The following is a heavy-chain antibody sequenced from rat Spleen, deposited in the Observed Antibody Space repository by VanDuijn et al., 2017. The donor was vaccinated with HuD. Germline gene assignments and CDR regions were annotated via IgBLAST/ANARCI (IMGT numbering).Heavy chain of an antibody. CDR3: ARQGYLRDWYFDF. CDR2: ITNASGRT. V-gene: IGHV5-25*01. D-gene: IGHD2-7*01. J-gene: IGHJ1*01. CDR1: GFTFSNYD. Sequence: EVQLVESGGGLVQPGRSLKLSCAASGFTFSNYDMAWVRQAPTKGLEWVASITNASGRTYYPDSVKGRFTISRDIAKSTLYLQMNDLRSEDTATYYCARQGYLRDWYFDFWGPGTMVTVSS.